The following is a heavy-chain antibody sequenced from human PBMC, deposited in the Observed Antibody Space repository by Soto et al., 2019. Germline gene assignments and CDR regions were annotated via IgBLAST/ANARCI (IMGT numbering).Heavy chain of an antibody. V-gene: IGHV4-30-4*01. CDR1: GDSISSPHYY. CDR3: AREPKQNYDSSPWNGGFDS. Sequence: PSETLSLTCTASGDSISSPHYYWTWIRQPPGKGLEWVGYIYYTGNNFYNPALKSRVAMSVDPSTNQFSLKLASVTDADTAVYFCAREPKQNYDSSPWNGGFDSWGPGTLVTVSS. CDR2: IYYTGNN. D-gene: IGHD3-22*01. J-gene: IGHJ4*02.